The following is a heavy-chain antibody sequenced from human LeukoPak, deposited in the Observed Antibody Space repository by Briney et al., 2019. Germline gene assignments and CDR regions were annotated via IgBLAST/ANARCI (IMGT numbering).Heavy chain of an antibody. Sequence: GGSLRLSCAASGFTFTTYSFSWVRQAPGKGLEWVSGISASGGDTFYADSVKGRFTISRDNSKNTLSLQMNSLRVEDTAIYYCARALFYCGGDCHDAFDIWGQGTMVTVSS. CDR1: GFTFTTYS. V-gene: IGHV3-23*01. CDR2: ISASGGDT. J-gene: IGHJ3*02. CDR3: ARALFYCGGDCHDAFDI. D-gene: IGHD2-21*02.